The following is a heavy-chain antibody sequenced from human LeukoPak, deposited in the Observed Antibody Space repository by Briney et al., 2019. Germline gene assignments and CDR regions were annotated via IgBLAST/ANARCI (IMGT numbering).Heavy chain of an antibody. CDR3: ARGGGYSGYDLDAFDI. CDR2: ISSGSNDI. CDR1: GFTFSSYS. V-gene: IGHV3-21*01. D-gene: IGHD5-12*01. Sequence: GGSLRLSCAGSGFTFSSYSMNWVRQAPGKGLEWVSFISSGSNDIYYADSVKGRFTISRDNAKNSLHLQMNSLRAEDTAVYYCARGGGYSGYDLDAFDIWGQGTMVTVSS. J-gene: IGHJ3*02.